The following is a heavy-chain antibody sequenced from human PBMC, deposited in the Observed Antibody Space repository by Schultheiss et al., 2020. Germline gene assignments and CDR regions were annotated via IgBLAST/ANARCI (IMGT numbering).Heavy chain of an antibody. Sequence: SETLSLTCAVYGGSFSGYYWSWIRQPPGKGLEWIGYIYYSGSTYYNPSLKSRVTISVDTSKNQFSLKLSSVTAADTAVYYCARGYGDYDSSQQILKWFDPWGQGTLVTVSS. V-gene: IGHV4-34*09. CDR3: ARGYGDYDSSQQILKWFDP. CDR1: GGSFSGYY. D-gene: IGHD4-17*01. CDR2: IYYSGST. J-gene: IGHJ5*02.